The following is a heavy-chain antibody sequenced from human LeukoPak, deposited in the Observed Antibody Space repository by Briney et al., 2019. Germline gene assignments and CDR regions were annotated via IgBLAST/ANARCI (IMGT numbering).Heavy chain of an antibody. CDR3: ARYYGSGVTLDY. Sequence: ASVKVSCKASGYSFTGYGISWLRQAPGQGLEWMGWISTYNGNTNYAQKFQGRVTMTSDTSTSTAYMELRSLRSDDTAVFYCARYYGSGVTLDYWGQGTLVTVSS. J-gene: IGHJ4*02. D-gene: IGHD3-10*01. CDR2: ISTYNGNT. V-gene: IGHV1-18*01. CDR1: GYSFTGYG.